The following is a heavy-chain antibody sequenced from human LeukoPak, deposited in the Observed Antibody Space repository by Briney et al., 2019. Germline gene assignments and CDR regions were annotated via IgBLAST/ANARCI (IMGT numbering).Heavy chain of an antibody. CDR2: ISSSSSYI. D-gene: IGHD2-15*01. CDR3: ARGRGSWFDP. Sequence: GGSLRLSCAASGFDFSTYAINWVRQAPGKGLEWVSSISSSSSYIYYADSVKGRFTISRDNAKNSLYLQMNSLRAEDTAVYYCARGRGSWFDPWGQGTLVTVSS. CDR1: GFDFSTYA. J-gene: IGHJ5*02. V-gene: IGHV3-21*01.